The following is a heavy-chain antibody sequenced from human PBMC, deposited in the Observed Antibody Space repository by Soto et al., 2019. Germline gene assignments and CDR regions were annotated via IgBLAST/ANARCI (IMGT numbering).Heavy chain of an antibody. CDR2: ISSSSSYI. CDR1: GFTFSSYS. D-gene: IGHD6-6*01. Sequence: PGGSLRLSCAASGFTFSSYSMNWVRQAPGKGLEWVSSISSSSSYIYYADSVKGRFTISRDNAKNSLYLQMNSLRAEDTAVYYCASGEYSGSSAPYYYYYYGMDVWGQGTTVTVSS. V-gene: IGHV3-21*01. CDR3: ASGEYSGSSAPYYYYYYGMDV. J-gene: IGHJ6*02.